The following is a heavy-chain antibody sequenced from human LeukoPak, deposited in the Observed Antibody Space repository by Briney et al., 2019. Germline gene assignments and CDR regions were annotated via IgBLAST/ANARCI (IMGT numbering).Heavy chain of an antibody. Sequence: SETLSLTCSVSGDSINSNNYYWGWIRQPPGKGLEWIASIYYTGSTYYNPSLKSRVTVSVDTSKNQFSLNLRSVTAADTAVYYCARRFSGNSELDYWGQGTLVTVSS. J-gene: IGHJ4*02. CDR2: IYYTGST. V-gene: IGHV4-39*01. D-gene: IGHD1-26*01. CDR1: GDSINSNNYY. CDR3: ARRFSGNSELDY.